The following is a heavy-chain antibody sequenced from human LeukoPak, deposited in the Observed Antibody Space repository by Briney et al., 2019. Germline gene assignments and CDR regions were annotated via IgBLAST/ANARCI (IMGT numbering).Heavy chain of an antibody. CDR2: ISSSGSTI. J-gene: IGHJ4*02. Sequence: GGSLRLSCAASGFTFSSYEMNWVRQAPGKGLEWVSYISSSGSTIYYADSAKGRFTISRDNAKNSLYLQMNSLRAEDTAVYYCARDTYDSSGRFDYWGQGTLVTVSS. D-gene: IGHD3-22*01. V-gene: IGHV3-48*03. CDR3: ARDTYDSSGRFDY. CDR1: GFTFSSYE.